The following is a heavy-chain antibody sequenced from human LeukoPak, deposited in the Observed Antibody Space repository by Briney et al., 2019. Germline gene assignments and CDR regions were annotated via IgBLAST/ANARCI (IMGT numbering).Heavy chain of an antibody. Sequence: GGSLRLSCAASGFTFSSYAMHWVRQAPGKGLEWVAVISYDGSNKYYADSVKGRFTISRDNSKNTLYLRMNSLRAEDTAVYYCARDASGWYGMDVWGQGTTVTVS. J-gene: IGHJ6*02. CDR1: GFTFSSYA. CDR3: ARDASGWYGMDV. D-gene: IGHD6-19*01. CDR2: ISYDGSNK. V-gene: IGHV3-30*04.